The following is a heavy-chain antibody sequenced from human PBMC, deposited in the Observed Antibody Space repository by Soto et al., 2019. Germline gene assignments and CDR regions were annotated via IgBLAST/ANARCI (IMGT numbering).Heavy chain of an antibody. CDR1: GYIFTGYY. J-gene: IGHJ4*02. CDR2: INPNSDGT. CDR3: ANGRGSSGWDPKYYFDY. Sequence: ASVKVSCKASGYIFTGYYMHWVRQAPGQGLEWMGWINPNSDGTNYAQKFQGRVTMTRDTSISTAYMELSRLRSDDTAVYYCANGRGSSGWDPKYYFDYWGQGTLVTVSS. D-gene: IGHD6-19*01. V-gene: IGHV1-2*02.